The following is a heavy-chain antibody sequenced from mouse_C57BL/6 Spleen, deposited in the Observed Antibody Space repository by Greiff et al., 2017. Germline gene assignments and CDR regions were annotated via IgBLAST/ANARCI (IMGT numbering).Heavy chain of an antibody. CDR2: INPNYGTT. CDR3: AKEGIYDYDGFAY. J-gene: IGHJ3*01. V-gene: IGHV1-39*01. D-gene: IGHD2-4*01. Sequence: EVQLQQSGPELVKPGASVKISCKASGYSFTDYNMNWVKQSNGKSLEWIGVINPNYGTTSYNQKFKGKATLTVDQSSSTSNKQLNRLTSCDSAVYYWAKEGIYDYDGFAYWGQGTLVTVSA. CDR1: GYSFTDYN.